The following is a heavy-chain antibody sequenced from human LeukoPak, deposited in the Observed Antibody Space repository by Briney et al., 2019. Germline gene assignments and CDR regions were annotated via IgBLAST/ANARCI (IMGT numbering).Heavy chain of an antibody. J-gene: IGHJ2*01. D-gene: IGHD2-15*01. CDR2: ISSSSSTI. Sequence: GGSLRLSCAASGFTFSSYSMNWVCQAPGKGLEWVSYISSSSSTIYYADSVKGRFTISRDNAKNSLYPQMNSLRAEDTAVYYCARPAGSYWYFDLWGRGTLVTVSS. CDR3: ARPAGSYWYFDL. V-gene: IGHV3-48*01. CDR1: GFTFSSYS.